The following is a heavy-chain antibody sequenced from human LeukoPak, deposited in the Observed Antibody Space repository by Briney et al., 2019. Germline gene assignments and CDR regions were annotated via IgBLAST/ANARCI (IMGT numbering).Heavy chain of an antibody. CDR3: ARRSSIGSPLFDY. D-gene: IGHD5/OR15-5a*01. CDR1: GYSFTSYW. Sequence: GESLKISCKGSGYSFTSYWIGWVRQVPGKGLEWMGIIYPGDSDIRYSPSFQGQVTISADKSISTAYLQWSSLKTSDTAMYYCARRSSIGSPLFDYWGQGTLVTVSS. V-gene: IGHV5-51*01. J-gene: IGHJ4*02. CDR2: IYPGDSDI.